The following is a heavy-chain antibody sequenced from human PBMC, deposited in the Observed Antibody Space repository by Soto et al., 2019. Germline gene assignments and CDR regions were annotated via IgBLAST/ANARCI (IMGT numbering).Heavy chain of an antibody. CDR1: GFTFSSYA. J-gene: IGHJ6*02. CDR2: ISYDGSNK. Sequence: GSLRLSCAASGFTFSSYAMHWVRQAPGKGLEWVAVISYDGSNKYYADSVKGRFTISRDNSKNTLYLQMNSLRAEDTAVYYCALLSMDYYGMDVWGQGTTVTV. V-gene: IGHV3-30-3*01. CDR3: ALLSMDYYGMDV. D-gene: IGHD2-21*01.